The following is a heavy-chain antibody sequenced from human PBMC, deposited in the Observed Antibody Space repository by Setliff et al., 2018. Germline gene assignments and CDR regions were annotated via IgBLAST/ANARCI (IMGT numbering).Heavy chain of an antibody. D-gene: IGHD6-19*01. CDR3: ARATSGWYSAYYYYMDV. Sequence: ASETLSLTCAVYGGSFSGYYWSWIRQPPGKGLEWIGEINHSGSTNYNPSLKSRVTISVDTSKNQFSLNLTSVTAADTAVYYCARATSGWYSAYYYYMDVWGKGTTVTVSS. V-gene: IGHV4-34*01. CDR1: GGSFSGYY. J-gene: IGHJ6*03. CDR2: INHSGST.